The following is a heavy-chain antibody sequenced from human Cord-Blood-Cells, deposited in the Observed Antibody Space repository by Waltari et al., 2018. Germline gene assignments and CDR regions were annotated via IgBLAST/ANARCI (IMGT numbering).Heavy chain of an antibody. V-gene: IGHV4-4*07. Sequence: QVQLQESGPGLVKPSENLSLTCTVSGGSISSYYVGWIRQQAEKGLEWIWRVYTSASTNYTPSRKSRVTIAVDTYNNQFTLKLCSVTAADTAVYYCASCPLGGYDFGSGYYAFDIWGQGTMVTVSS. CDR1: GGSISSYY. CDR2: VYTSAST. D-gene: IGHD3-3*01. CDR3: ASCPLGGYDFGSGYYAFDI. J-gene: IGHJ3*02.